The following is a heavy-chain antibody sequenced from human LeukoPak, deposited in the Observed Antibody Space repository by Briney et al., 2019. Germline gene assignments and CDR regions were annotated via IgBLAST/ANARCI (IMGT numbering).Heavy chain of an antibody. Sequence: GGSLRLSCAASGFSLSRYWMHWVRQAPGTGLVWVSYIDDDGTDTNYADSVRGRFTVSRDNAKNTLYLQMNGLRAEDTAVYYCTRGGFDHNMDVWGKGTTVT. J-gene: IGHJ6*03. CDR3: TRGGFDHNMDV. CDR1: GFSLSRYW. V-gene: IGHV3-74*01. CDR2: IDDDGTDT. D-gene: IGHD3-9*01.